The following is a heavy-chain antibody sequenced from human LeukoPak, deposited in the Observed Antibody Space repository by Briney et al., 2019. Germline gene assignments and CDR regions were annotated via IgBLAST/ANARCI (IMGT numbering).Heavy chain of an antibody. CDR3: ARGRLDYYDSSGYYHFDY. CDR2: INPNSGGT. J-gene: IGHJ4*02. Sequence: ASVKVSCKASGGTFSSYAISWVRQAPGQGLEWMGWINPNSGGTNYAQKFQGRVTMTRDTSISTAYMELSRLRSDDTAVYYCARGRLDYYDSSGYYHFDYWGQGTLVTVSS. D-gene: IGHD3-22*01. CDR1: GGTFSSYA. V-gene: IGHV1-2*02.